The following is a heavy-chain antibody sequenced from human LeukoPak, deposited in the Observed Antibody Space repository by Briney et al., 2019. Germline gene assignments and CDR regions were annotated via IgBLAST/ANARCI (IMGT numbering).Heavy chain of an antibody. CDR1: GGPVSSGAYY. V-gene: IGHV4-31*03. J-gene: IGHJ5*02. D-gene: IGHD1-7*01. CDR3: AREAWAGTTSGWFDP. Sequence: SETLSLTCTVSGGPVSSGAYYWSWIRQFPGKGLEWIGYIFSSGSTSYNPSLRSRVTVSFDTTKNQFSLNLISVSAADTAVYFCAREAWAGTTSGWFDPWGQGILVTVSS. CDR2: IFSSGST.